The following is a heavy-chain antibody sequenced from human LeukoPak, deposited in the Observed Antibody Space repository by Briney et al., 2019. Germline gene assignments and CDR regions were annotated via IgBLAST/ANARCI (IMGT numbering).Heavy chain of an antibody. Sequence: PSETLSLACAVYGGSFSGYYWSWIGQPPGKGLEWIGEINHSGSTNYNPSLKSRVTISVDTSKNQFSLKLSSVTAADTAVYYCARGVMVNDYWGQGTLVTVSS. D-gene: IGHD3-22*01. J-gene: IGHJ4*02. CDR1: GGSFSGYY. V-gene: IGHV4-34*01. CDR2: INHSGST. CDR3: ARGVMVNDY.